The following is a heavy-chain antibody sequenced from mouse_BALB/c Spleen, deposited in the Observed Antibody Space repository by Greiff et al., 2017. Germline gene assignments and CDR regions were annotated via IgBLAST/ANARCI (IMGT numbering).Heavy chain of an antibody. V-gene: IGHV7-3*02. CDR3: ARDEGYFDV. CDR1: GFTFTDYY. Sequence: EVMLVESGGGLVQPGGSLRLSCATSGFTFTDYYMSWVRQPPGKALEWLGFIRNKANGYTTEYSASVKGRFTISRDNSQSILYLQMNTLRAEDSATYYCARDEGYFDVWGAWTTVTVSS. CDR2: IRNKANGYTT. J-gene: IGHJ1*01.